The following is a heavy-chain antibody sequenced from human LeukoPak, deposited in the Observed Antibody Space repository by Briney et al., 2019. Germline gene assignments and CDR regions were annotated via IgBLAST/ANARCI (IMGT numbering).Heavy chain of an antibody. D-gene: IGHD5-18*01. CDR1: GGSFSGYY. CDR3: ARGWGPGYSYGIRNTKFDY. V-gene: IGHV4-34*01. Sequence: KPSETLSPTCAVYGGSFSGYYWSWIRQPPGKGLEWIGEINHSGSTNYNPSLKSRVTISVDTSKNQFSLKLSSVTAADTAVYYCARGWGPGYSYGIRNTKFDYWGQGTLVTVSS. J-gene: IGHJ4*02. CDR2: INHSGST.